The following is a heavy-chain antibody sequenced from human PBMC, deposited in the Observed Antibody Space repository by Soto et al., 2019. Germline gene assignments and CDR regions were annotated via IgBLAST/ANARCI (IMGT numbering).Heavy chain of an antibody. CDR2: IYYSGST. Sequence: PSETLSLTCTVSGGSISCGDYYWSWIRQPPGKGLEWIGYIYYSGSTYYNPSLKSRVTISVDTSKNQFSLKLSSVTAADTAVYYCARVAAYYYDSSGYYYYFDYWGQGTLVTVS. J-gene: IGHJ4*02. CDR1: GGSISCGDYY. V-gene: IGHV4-30-4*01. D-gene: IGHD3-22*01. CDR3: ARVAAYYYDSSGYYYYFDY.